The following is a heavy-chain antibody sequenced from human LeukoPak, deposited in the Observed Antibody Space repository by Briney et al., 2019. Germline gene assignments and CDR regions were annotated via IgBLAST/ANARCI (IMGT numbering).Heavy chain of an antibody. CDR3: ARGGFRFFAH. V-gene: IGHV3-7*04. Sequence: GGSLRLSCAASGFTFSSYWMNWVRQAPGKGLEWVANINQDGTEKYYVDSVKGRFTISRDNARNSLYLQMNSLRAEDTAVYYCARGGFRFFAHWGQGTLVTVSS. D-gene: IGHD3-22*01. CDR1: GFTFSSYW. J-gene: IGHJ5*02. CDR2: INQDGTEK.